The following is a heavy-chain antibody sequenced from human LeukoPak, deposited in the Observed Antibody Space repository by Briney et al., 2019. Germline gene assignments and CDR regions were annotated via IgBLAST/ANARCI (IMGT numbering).Heavy chain of an antibody. Sequence: GGSLRLSCAASGFTFSSYSMNWVRQAPGKGLEWVSSISSSSSYIYYADSVKGRFTISRDNAKNSLYLQMNSLRAEDTAVYSGAREIVEPIKSYFAYWGQGTLVTASS. D-gene: IGHD2-21*01. CDR2: ISSSSSYI. CDR1: GFTFSSYS. J-gene: IGHJ4*02. CDR3: AREIVEPIKSYFAY. V-gene: IGHV3-21*01.